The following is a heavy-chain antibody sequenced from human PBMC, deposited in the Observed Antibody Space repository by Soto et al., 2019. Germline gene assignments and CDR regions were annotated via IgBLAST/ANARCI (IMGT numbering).Heavy chain of an antibody. CDR2: ISYDGSNK. D-gene: IGHD3-22*01. V-gene: IGHV3-30-3*01. CDR3: ASAYYYDSSGYYQPDY. J-gene: IGHJ4*02. Sequence: GGSLRLPCAASGFTFSSYAMHWVRQAPGKGLEWVAVISYDGSNKYYADSVKGRFTISRDNSKNTLYLQMNSLRAEDTAVYYCASAYYYDSSGYYQPDYWGQGTLVTVSS. CDR1: GFTFSSYA.